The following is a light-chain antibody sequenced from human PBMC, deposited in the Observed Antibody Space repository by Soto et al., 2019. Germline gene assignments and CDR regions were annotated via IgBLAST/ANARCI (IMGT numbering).Light chain of an antibody. CDR1: SSDVGGYNY. Sequence: QYALTQPASVSGSRGQSITISCTGTSSDVGGYNYVSWYQQHPGKAPKLIIYDVGNRPSGVSNRFSGSKSDNTASLTISGLQAEDEADYYCSSYTTSSTPYVFGTGTKVTVL. V-gene: IGLV2-14*01. CDR3: SSYTTSSTPYV. CDR2: DVG. J-gene: IGLJ1*01.